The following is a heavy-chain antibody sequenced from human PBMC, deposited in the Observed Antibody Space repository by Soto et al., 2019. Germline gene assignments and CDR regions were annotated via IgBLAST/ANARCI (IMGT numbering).Heavy chain of an antibody. V-gene: IGHV1-18*04. CDR3: ARISSARRGWLTDY. CDR2: INVYNGNT. D-gene: IGHD2-2*01. Sequence: GSSVKVSCKASGYTFTSNSIGWVRQAPRQGLEWMGWINVYNGNTKYAQQLQGRVTLTTDTSTSTAYMDLRSLRSDDTAVYYCARISSARRGWLTDYWGQGTFVSV. CDR1: GYTFTSNS. J-gene: IGHJ4*02.